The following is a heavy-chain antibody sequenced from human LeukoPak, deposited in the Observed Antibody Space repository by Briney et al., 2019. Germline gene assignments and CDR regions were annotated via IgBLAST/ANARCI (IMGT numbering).Heavy chain of an antibody. V-gene: IGHV3-66*01. CDR2: IYSGGDT. Sequence: GGSLRLSCAASGFTVNNNYMSWVRQAPGKGLEWVSIIYSGGDTNCADSVKGRLTISRDNSKNTLFLQMNSLRADDTAVYYCARVDYGSGSYFDLWGQGTLVTVSS. J-gene: IGHJ4*02. CDR1: GFTVNNNY. CDR3: ARVDYGSGSYFDL. D-gene: IGHD3-10*01.